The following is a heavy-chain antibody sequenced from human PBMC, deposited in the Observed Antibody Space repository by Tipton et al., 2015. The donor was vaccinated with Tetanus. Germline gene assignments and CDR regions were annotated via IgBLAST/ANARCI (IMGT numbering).Heavy chain of an antibody. D-gene: IGHD6-13*01. V-gene: IGHV4-34*01. CDR2: INHSGST. CDR1: GGSFSGYY. J-gene: IGHJ4*02. CDR3: ARGSSSWYRLVDY. Sequence: TLSLTCAVYGGSFSGYYWSWIRQPPGKGLEWIGEINHSGSTNYNPSLKSRVTISVDTSKNQFSLKLSSVTAADTAVYYCARGSSSWYRLVDYWGQGTLVTVSS.